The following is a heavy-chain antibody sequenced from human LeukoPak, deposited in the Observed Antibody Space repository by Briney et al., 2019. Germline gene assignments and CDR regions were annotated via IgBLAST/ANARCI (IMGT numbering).Heavy chain of an antibody. D-gene: IGHD2-2*01. J-gene: IGHJ4*02. V-gene: IGHV3-43*01. CDR3: TEDRYCTTTSCPLDY. Sequence: PGGSLRLSCAASGFTFDDYTFHWVRQAPGKGLEWVSLITWDGGTTYYADSVKGRFTISRDNSKNSVYLQMNSLRTEDTALYYCTEDRYCTTTSCPLDYWGQGTLVTVSS. CDR2: ITWDGGTT. CDR1: GFTFDDYT.